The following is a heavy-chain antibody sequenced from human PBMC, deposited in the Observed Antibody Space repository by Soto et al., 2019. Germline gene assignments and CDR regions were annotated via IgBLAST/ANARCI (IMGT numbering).Heavy chain of an antibody. V-gene: IGHV4-59*01. Sequence: SETLSLTCTVSGGSISSYYWSWIRQPPGKGLEWIGYIYYSGSTNYNPSLKSRVTISVDTSKNQFSLKLSSVTAADTAVYYCARVTHHYDILTGYYYYYGMDVWGQGTTVTVSS. CDR3: ARVTHHYDILTGYYYYYGMDV. D-gene: IGHD3-9*01. J-gene: IGHJ6*02. CDR1: GGSISSYY. CDR2: IYYSGST.